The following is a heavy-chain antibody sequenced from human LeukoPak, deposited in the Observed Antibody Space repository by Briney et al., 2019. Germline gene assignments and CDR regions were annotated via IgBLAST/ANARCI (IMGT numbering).Heavy chain of an antibody. V-gene: IGHV3-48*03. CDR1: GFTFSSYE. CDR2: ISSSGSTM. Sequence: GGSLRLSCAASGFTFSSYEMTWVRQAPGRGLEWVSYISSSGSTMYYAGSVKGRFTISRDNAKNSLYLQMNSLRAEDTAVYYCARDLTNYFDYWGQGTLVTVSP. CDR3: ARDLTNYFDY. J-gene: IGHJ4*02. D-gene: IGHD1-14*01.